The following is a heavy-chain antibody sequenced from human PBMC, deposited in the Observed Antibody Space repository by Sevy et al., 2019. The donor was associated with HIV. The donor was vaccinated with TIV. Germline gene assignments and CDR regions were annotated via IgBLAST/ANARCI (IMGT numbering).Heavy chain of an antibody. V-gene: IGHV3-9*01. J-gene: IGHJ4*02. CDR1: GFTFDDYA. D-gene: IGHD6-13*01. CDR3: AKGVRSSTIAAAAIDY. Sequence: GGSLRLSCVASGFTFDDYAMHWVRQAPGKGLEWVSGISWNSGSIGYADSVKGRFTISRDNAKNSLYLQMNSLRAEDTALYYCAKGVRSSTIAAAAIDYWGQGTLVTVSS. CDR2: ISWNSGSI.